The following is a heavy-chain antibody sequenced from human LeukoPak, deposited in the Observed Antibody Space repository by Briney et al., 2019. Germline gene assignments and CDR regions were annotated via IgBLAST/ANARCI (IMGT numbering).Heavy chain of an antibody. D-gene: IGHD3-16*02. CDR1: GFSLSTSGVG. J-gene: IGHJ4*02. V-gene: IGHV2-5*02. Sequence: SGPTLVNPTQTLTLTCTFSGFSLSTSGVGVGWIRQPPGKALEWLALIYWDDDKRYSPSLKNRLTITKDTSKNQVVLTMTNMDPVDTATYYCAHIQSWGELSPFDYWGQGTLVTVSS. CDR3: AHIQSWGELSPFDY. CDR2: IYWDDDK.